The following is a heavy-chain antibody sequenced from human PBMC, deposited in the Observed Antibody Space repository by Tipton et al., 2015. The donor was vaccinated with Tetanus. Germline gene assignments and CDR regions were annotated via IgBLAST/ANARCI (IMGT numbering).Heavy chain of an antibody. D-gene: IGHD3-22*01. CDR1: GGSISTYY. V-gene: IGHV4-4*07. CDR2: IYTSGST. J-gene: IGHJ3*02. Sequence: TLSLTCTVSGGSISTYYWSWIRQPAGKGLEWIGRIYTSGSTNYNPSLKRRVTMSVDTSNNQFSPKLSSVTAADTAVYYCARDVWRYYDSSGYQDHDAFDIWGQGTMVTVSS. CDR3: ARDVWRYYDSSGYQDHDAFDI.